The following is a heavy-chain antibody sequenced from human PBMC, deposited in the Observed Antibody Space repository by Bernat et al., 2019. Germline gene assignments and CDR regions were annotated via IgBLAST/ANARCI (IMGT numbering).Heavy chain of an antibody. J-gene: IGHJ4*02. V-gene: IGHV3-30*18. Sequence: QVQLVESGGGVVQPGTSLRLSCAASGFTFSNYGMHWVRQAPGKGLEWVAIISYDGSDTHYADSVKGRFTISRENSKNTLYLQMNSLRAEDTAVYYCAKELGYLWGQGTLVTVSS. CDR2: ISYDGSDT. CDR3: AKELGYL. D-gene: IGHD5-18*01. CDR1: GFTFSNYG.